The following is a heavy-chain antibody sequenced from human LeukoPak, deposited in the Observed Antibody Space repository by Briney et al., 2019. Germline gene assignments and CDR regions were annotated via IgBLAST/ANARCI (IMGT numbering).Heavy chain of an antibody. V-gene: IGHV3-15*01. CDR3: AAPWGSAGY. Sequence: PGGSLRLSCAASGFNFNNAWTSWVRQVPGKGLEWVGRIKSKTDGGTTDYAAPVKGRFTISRDDSKNALFLQMDSLKTEDTAVYFCAAPWGSAGYWGQGTLVTVSS. CDR1: GFNFNNAW. J-gene: IGHJ4*02. D-gene: IGHD3-16*01. CDR2: IKSKTDGGTT.